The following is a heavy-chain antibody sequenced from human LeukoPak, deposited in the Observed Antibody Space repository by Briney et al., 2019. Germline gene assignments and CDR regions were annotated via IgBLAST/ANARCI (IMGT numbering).Heavy chain of an antibody. D-gene: IGHD3-10*01. CDR1: GYSFTSYW. V-gene: IGHV5-51*01. CDR3: ATWAPLSSGNNIYFYGMDV. CDR2: IFPGGSDT. J-gene: IGHJ6*02. Sequence: GESLKISCKASGYSFTSYWIGWVRQMPGKGLEWMGVIFPGGSDTRYSPSFQGQVTFSADKSITTAYLQWSSLKASDTAVYYCATWAPLSSGNNIYFYGMDVWGRGTAVTVSS.